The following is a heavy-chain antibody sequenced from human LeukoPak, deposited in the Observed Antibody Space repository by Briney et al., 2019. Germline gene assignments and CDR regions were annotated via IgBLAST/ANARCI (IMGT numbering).Heavy chain of an antibody. Sequence: ASVKVSCKASGYTFTSYDINWVRQATGQGLEWMGWMNPNSGNTGYAQKFQGRVTMTRNTSISTAYMELSSLRSEDTAVYYCARQNYYGSGYYYYYYMDVWGKGTTVTISS. J-gene: IGHJ6*03. D-gene: IGHD3-10*01. CDR1: GYTFTSYD. CDR3: ARQNYYGSGYYYYYYMDV. V-gene: IGHV1-8*02. CDR2: MNPNSGNT.